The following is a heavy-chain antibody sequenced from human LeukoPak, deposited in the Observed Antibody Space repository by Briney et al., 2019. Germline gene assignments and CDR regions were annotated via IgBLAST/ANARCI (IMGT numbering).Heavy chain of an antibody. CDR2: MYYSGST. Sequence: PSETLSLTRTVSHGSLSSHYWSWIRQPPGRGLEWIGYMYYSGSTKYKPSLKSRVIISVHTSKNQFSLKLSSVTAADTAVYYCARGLVDTGRSRFDCWGQGTLVTVSS. CDR3: ARGLVDTGRSRFDC. V-gene: IGHV4-59*11. CDR1: HGSLSSHY. J-gene: IGHJ4*02. D-gene: IGHD5-12*01.